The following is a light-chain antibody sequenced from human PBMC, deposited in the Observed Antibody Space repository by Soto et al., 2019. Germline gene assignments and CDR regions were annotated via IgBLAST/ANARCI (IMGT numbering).Light chain of an antibody. CDR2: EGS. CDR3: CSYAGSSTWV. V-gene: IGLV2-23*01. J-gene: IGLJ3*02. CDR1: SSDVGSYNL. Sequence: QSVLTQPASVSGSPGQSITISCPGTSSDVGSYNLVSWYQQHPGKAPKLMIYEGSKRPSGVSKRFSGSKSGNTASLTISGLQAEDEADYYCCSYAGSSTWVFGGGTKVTVL.